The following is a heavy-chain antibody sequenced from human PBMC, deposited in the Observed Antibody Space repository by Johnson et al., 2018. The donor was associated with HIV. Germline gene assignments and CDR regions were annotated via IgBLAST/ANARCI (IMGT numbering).Heavy chain of an antibody. D-gene: IGHD3-10*01. J-gene: IGHJ3*02. CDR1: GFTFSSYA. CDR3: CYGSGTYDGPAFDI. Sequence: VQLVESGGALVQPGGSLRLSCAASGFTFSSYAMSWVRQAPGKGLEWVSAISGSGGSTYYADSVKGRFTISRDNSKNTLYLQMNSLIPEDTAVYYCCYGSGTYDGPAFDIWGQGTVVIVSS. V-gene: IGHV3-23*04. CDR2: ISGSGGST.